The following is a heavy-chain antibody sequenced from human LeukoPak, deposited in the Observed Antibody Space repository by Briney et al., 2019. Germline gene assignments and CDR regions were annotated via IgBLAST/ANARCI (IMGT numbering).Heavy chain of an antibody. CDR3: TTDGGYTFDY. CDR2: INRKTDGGTT. V-gene: IGHV3-15*01. Sequence: GGSLRLSCAASGFTFSNAWMIWVRQAPGKGLEWVGRINRKTDGGTTDYAAPVKGRFTISRDDSKNTLYLQMNSLKTEDTAVYYCTTDGGYTFDYWGQGTLVTVSS. CDR1: GFTFSNAW. J-gene: IGHJ4*02. D-gene: IGHD6-13*01.